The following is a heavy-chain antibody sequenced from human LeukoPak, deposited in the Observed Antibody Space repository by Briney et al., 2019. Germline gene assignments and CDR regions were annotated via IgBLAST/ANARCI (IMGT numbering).Heavy chain of an antibody. D-gene: IGHD1-26*01. CDR3: ARVTYSGSYFRPSAAFDI. CDR2: IYYSGST. Sequence: SETLSLTCTVSGGSISSYYWSWIRQPPGKGLEWIGYIYYSGSTNYNPSLKSRVTISVDTSKNQFSLKLSSVTAADTVVYYCARVTYSGSYFRPSAAFDIWGQGTMVTVSS. J-gene: IGHJ3*02. V-gene: IGHV4-59*01. CDR1: GGSISSYY.